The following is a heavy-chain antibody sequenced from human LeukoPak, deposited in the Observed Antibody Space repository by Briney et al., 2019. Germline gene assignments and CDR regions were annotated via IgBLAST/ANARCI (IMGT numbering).Heavy chain of an antibody. CDR3: ARHPELYFFDY. J-gene: IGHJ4*02. CDR1: GDSLRSCY. CDR2: IDTSGST. Sequence: PSETLSLTCTVSGDSLRSCYWSWIRQPAGKGLEWLGHIDTSGSTNYNPSLKSRVTISADTSKNQVSLTLSSVTAADTAVYYCARHPELYFFDYWGQGTLVTVSS. V-gene: IGHV4-4*07. D-gene: IGHD3-10*01.